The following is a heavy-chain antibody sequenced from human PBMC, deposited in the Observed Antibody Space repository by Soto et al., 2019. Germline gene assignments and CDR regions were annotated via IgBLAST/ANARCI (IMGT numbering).Heavy chain of an antibody. J-gene: IGHJ6*03. Sequence: QVQLVESGGGVVQPGRSLRLSCAASGFTFSSYGMHWVRQAPGKGLEWVAVISYDGSNKYYADSVKGRFTISRDNSKNTLYLQMNSLRAEDTAVYYCAKDLAPYCSGGSCYVDVWGKGTTVTVSS. D-gene: IGHD2-15*01. CDR1: GFTFSSYG. CDR2: ISYDGSNK. V-gene: IGHV3-30*18. CDR3: AKDLAPYCSGGSCYVDV.